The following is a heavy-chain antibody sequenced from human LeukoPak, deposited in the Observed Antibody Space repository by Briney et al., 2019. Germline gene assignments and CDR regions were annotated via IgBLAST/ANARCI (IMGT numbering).Heavy chain of an antibody. Sequence: SETLSPTCTVSGGSIISYFWSWIRQPPGKGPEWIGYIFDSGTTNYNPSTNYNPSLKSRVTVSLDTSKNHFSLKLSSVTAADTAVYFCARGGVTTIAQYDYWGQGILVTVSS. CDR3: ARGGVTTIAQYDY. CDR2: IFDSGTTNYNPST. V-gene: IGHV4-59*01. CDR1: GGSIISYF. J-gene: IGHJ4*02. D-gene: IGHD5-12*01.